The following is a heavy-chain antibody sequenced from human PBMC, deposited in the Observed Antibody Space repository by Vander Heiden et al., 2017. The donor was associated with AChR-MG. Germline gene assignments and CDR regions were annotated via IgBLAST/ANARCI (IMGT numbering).Heavy chain of an antibody. CDR2: IYYSGST. CDR3: ARAQAGETTVAPAEYFQH. D-gene: IGHD4-17*01. V-gene: IGHV4-30-4*01. Sequence: QVQLQESGPGLAKPSQTLSLTCPVPGGSISCGDYYWSWIPQPPGKGLEWIGYIYYSGSTYYNPSIKSRVTISVDTSKNQFSLKLSSVTAADTAVYYCARAQAGETTVAPAEYFQHWGQGTLVTVSS. J-gene: IGHJ1*01. CDR1: GGSISCGDYY.